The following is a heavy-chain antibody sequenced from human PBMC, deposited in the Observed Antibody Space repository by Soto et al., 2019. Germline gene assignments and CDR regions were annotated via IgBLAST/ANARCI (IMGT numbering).Heavy chain of an antibody. CDR1: GGTFSSYA. V-gene: IGHV1-69*13. D-gene: IGHD3-22*01. CDR2: IIPIFGTA. CDR3: AREGRYYYDSSGYSSPLNWFDP. Sequence: SVKVSCKASGGTFSSYAISWVRQAPGQGLEWMGGIIPIFGTANYAQKFQGRVTITADESTSTAYMELSSLRSEDTAVYYCAREGRYYYDSSGYSSPLNWFDPWGQGTLVTVSS. J-gene: IGHJ5*02.